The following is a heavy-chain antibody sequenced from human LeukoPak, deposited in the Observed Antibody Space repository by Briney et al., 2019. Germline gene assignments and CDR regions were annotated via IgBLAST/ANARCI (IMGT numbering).Heavy chain of an antibody. D-gene: IGHD3-3*01. Sequence: SETLSLTCTVSGGSISSGDYYWSWIHQPPGKGLEWIGYIYYSGSTYYNPSLKSRVTISVDTSKNQFSLKLSSVTAADTAVYYCARNPGFWSGYYTYWGQGTLVTVSS. CDR3: ARNPGFWSGYYTY. CDR2: IYYSGST. V-gene: IGHV4-30-4*08. J-gene: IGHJ4*02. CDR1: GGSISSGDYY.